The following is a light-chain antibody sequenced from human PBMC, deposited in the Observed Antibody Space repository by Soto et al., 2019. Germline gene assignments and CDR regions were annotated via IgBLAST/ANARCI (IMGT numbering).Light chain of an antibody. Sequence: QSVLTQSPSASASLGASVKLTCTLSSWHSSYAIAWHQQQPEKGPRYLMKLNSDGSHSKGDGIPDRFSGSSSGAERYLIISSLQSEDEADYYCQTWGTGIHVFGTGTKVIVL. J-gene: IGLJ1*01. CDR2: LNSDGSH. CDR3: QTWGTGIHV. CDR1: SWHSSYA. V-gene: IGLV4-69*01.